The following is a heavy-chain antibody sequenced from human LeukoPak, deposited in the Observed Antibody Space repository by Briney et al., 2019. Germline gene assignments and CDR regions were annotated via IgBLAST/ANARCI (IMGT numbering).Heavy chain of an antibody. J-gene: IGHJ4*02. CDR3: AREPTYSSSWHTTCDY. CDR1: GFTFSSYN. CDR2: ISLSTTSI. D-gene: IGHD6-13*01. V-gene: IGHV3-48*04. Sequence: GGSLRLSCAASGFTFSSYNMNWVRQAPGKGLEWVSYISLSTTSIYYADSVKGRFTISRDNAKNSLYLQMNSLRAEDTAVYHCAREPTYSSSWHTTCDYWGQGTLVTVSS.